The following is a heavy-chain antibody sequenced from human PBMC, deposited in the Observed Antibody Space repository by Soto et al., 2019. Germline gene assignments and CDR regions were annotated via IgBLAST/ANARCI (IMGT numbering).Heavy chain of an antibody. V-gene: IGHV1-46*01. Sequence: QVQLVQSGAEGKKPGASVKVSCKASGYTFTSYYMHWVRQAPGQGLEWMGIINPSGGSTSYAQKFRGRVTRTRETATSTADAELSSLRSEGTAAHDCAREGGGFDDWGQGARVTGSS. CDR3: AREGGGFDD. CDR1: GYTFTSYY. J-gene: IGHJ5*02. D-gene: IGHD1-26*01. CDR2: INPSGGST.